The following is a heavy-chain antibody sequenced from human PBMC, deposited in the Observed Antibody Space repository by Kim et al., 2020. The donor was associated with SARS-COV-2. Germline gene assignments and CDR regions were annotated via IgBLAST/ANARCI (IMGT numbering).Heavy chain of an antibody. J-gene: IGHJ4*02. CDR3: AKGGGKGYYFDY. Sequence: YYDDYGKDRFTISRDNSKKTLYLQMNSLRAEDTVVYYCAKGGGKGYYFDYWGQGTLVTVSS. V-gene: IGHV3-30*02. D-gene: IGHD1-1*01.